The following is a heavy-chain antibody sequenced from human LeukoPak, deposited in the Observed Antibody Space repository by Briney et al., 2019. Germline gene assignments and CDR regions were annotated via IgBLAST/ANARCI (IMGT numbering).Heavy chain of an antibody. CDR2: IKQDGSEK. J-gene: IGHJ4*02. V-gene: IGHV3-7*01. CDR1: GFTFSSYW. CDR3: ARVLGGYDSPFDY. Sequence: GWSLRLSCAASGFTFSSYWMSWVRQAPGKGLEWVANIKQDGSEKYYVDSVKGRFTISRDNAKNSLYLQMNSLRAEDTAVYYCARVLGGYDSPFDYWGQGTLVTVSS. D-gene: IGHD5-12*01.